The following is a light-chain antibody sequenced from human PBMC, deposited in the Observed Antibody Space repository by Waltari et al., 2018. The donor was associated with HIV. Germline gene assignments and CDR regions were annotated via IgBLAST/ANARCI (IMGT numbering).Light chain of an antibody. V-gene: IGKV1-39*01. CDR1: QSISTY. J-gene: IGKJ2*01. CDR2: GPS. Sequence: DIQMTQSQSSLSASVGARVTITCLASQSISTYLNWYQEKPGQAPNLLIYGPSSLHSGVPSRFSGSGSGTEFTLTISSLQLEDFATYYCQQSYSTLMYTFGQGTKLEIK. CDR3: QQSYSTLMYT.